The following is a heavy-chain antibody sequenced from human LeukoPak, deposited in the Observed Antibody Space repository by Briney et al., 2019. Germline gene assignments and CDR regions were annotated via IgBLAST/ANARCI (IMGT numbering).Heavy chain of an antibody. CDR1: GFTFSNYA. V-gene: IGHV3-23*01. D-gene: IGHD3-22*01. J-gene: IGHJ6*03. CDR2: ISGSGGST. CDR3: AKVHDSSGYYWYYYYMDV. Sequence: GGSLRLSCAASGFTFSNYAMSWVRQAPGKGLEWVSGISGSGGSTYYADSVKGRFTISRDNSKNTLYLQMNSLRAEDTAVYYCAKVHDSSGYYWYYYYMDVWGKGTTVTVSS.